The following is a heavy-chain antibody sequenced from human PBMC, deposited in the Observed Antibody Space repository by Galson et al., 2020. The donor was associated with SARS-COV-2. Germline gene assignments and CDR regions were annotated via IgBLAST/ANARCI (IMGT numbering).Heavy chain of an antibody. CDR3: ARDVDVVLVPGSNWFDS. J-gene: IGHJ5*01. V-gene: IGHV1-69*13. D-gene: IGHD2-2*03. CDR2: IIPRLGTT. CDR1: GVTFSNLV. Sequence: SVKVSCKASGVTFSNLVVSWVRQAPGQSLEWMGVIIPRLGTTNYAEKFQGRVTITADESTSTVYMELSNLRSEDTAMYYCARDVDVVLVPGSNWFDSWGQGTLVTVSS.